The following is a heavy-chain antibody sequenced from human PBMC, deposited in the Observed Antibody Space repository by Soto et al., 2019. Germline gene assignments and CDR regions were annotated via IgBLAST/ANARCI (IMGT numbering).Heavy chain of an antibody. Sequence: PSETLSLTCAVYGGSFSGYYWSWIRQPPGKGLEWIGEINHSGSTNYNPSLKSRVTISVDTSKNQFSLKLSSVTAAGTAVYYCARVHYYDNVNGMDVWGQGTTVTVSS. CDR3: ARVHYYDNVNGMDV. CDR2: INHSGST. V-gene: IGHV4-34*01. CDR1: GGSFSGYY. J-gene: IGHJ6*02. D-gene: IGHD3-22*01.